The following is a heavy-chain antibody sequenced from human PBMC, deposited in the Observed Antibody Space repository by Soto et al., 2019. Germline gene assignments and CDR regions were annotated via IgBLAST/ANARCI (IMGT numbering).Heavy chain of an antibody. V-gene: IGHV1-18*01. CDR1: GYTFTSYG. CDR3: ARDEELYYYYGMDV. CDR2: ISAYYGNT. D-gene: IGHD1-7*01. Sequence: ASVKVSCKASGYTFTSYGISWVRQAPGQGLEWMGWISAYYGNTNYAQKLQGRVTMTTDTSTSTAYMELRSLRSDDTAVYYCARDEELYYYYGMDVWGQGTTVTVSS. J-gene: IGHJ6*02.